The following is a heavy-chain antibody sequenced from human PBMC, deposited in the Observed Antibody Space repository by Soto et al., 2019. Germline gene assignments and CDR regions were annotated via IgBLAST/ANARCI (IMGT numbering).Heavy chain of an antibody. CDR1: GFTFKNFA. CDR2: IGGSGSSA. CDR3: AKDAVAYNGEWDWFDL. V-gene: IGHV3-23*01. J-gene: IGHJ5*02. Sequence: EGQLLESRGGLVQPGGSLRLSCVASGFTFKNFAMTWVRQAPGKGMEWVSAIGGSGSSANYADSVKGRFTVSRDDSKSTLYLQMSGLRVDDTALYYCAKDAVAYNGEWDWFDLWGQGTLVTVSS. D-gene: IGHD3-10*01.